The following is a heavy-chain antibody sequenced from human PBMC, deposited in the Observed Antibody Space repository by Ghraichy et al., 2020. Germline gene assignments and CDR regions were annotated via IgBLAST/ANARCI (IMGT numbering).Heavy chain of an antibody. V-gene: IGHV4-34*01. J-gene: IGHJ4*02. D-gene: IGHD6-6*01. CDR3: ASRQRARSIAKPGTARHGFFDY. CDR1: GGGSFSGFY. CDR2: INQSGST. Sequence: SETLSLTCAVSGGGSFSGFYWSWIRQSPGKGLEWIGEINQSGSTNYNASLKSRVTISVATSKTQFSLNVNSVTAADTAVYYWASRQRARSIAKPGTARHGFFDYWGQGTLATVSS.